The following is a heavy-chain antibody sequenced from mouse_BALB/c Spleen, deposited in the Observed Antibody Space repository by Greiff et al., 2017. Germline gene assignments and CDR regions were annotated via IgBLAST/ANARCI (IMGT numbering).Heavy chain of an antibody. J-gene: IGHJ4*01. CDR2: ISNGGGST. V-gene: IGHV5-12-2*01. CDR3: ARANWDYYYAMDY. D-gene: IGHD4-1*01. Sequence: DVMLVESGGGLVQPGGSLKLSCAASGFTFSSYTMSWVRQTPEKRLEWVAYISNGGGSTYYPDTVKGRFTISRDNAKNTLYLQMSSLKSEDTAMYYCARANWDYYYAMDYWGQGTSVTVSS. CDR1: GFTFSSYT.